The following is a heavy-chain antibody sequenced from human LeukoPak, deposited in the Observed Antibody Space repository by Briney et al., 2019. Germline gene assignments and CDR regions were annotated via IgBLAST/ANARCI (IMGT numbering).Heavy chain of an antibody. CDR3: ARSVATTYGMDV. J-gene: IGHJ6*02. CDR2: IIPILGIA. D-gene: IGHD5-12*01. CDR1: GGTFSSYA. Sequence: SVKVSCKASGGTFSSYAISWVRQAPGQGLEWMGRIIPILGIANYAQKFQGRVTITADKSTSTAYMELSSLRSEDTAVYYCARSVATTYGMDVWGQGTTVTVSS. V-gene: IGHV1-69*04.